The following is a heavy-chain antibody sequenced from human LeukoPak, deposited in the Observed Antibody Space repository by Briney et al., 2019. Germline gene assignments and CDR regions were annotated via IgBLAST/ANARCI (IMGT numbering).Heavy chain of an antibody. J-gene: IGHJ4*02. Sequence: GGSLRLSCAASGFTFVTYGMSWVRQAPGKGLHWVSTITGSGGSTSYADSVKGRFTISRDNSKNTLYLQMSSLRVDDTAVYYCARGYMPDYWGQGTLVTVSS. CDR2: ITGSGGST. CDR1: GFTFVTYG. D-gene: IGHD2-8*01. CDR3: ARGYMPDY. V-gene: IGHV3-23*01.